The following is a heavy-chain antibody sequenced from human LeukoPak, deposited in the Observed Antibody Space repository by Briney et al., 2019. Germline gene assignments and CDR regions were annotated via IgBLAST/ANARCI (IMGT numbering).Heavy chain of an antibody. CDR2: IYNGGST. J-gene: IGHJ4*02. CDR1: GGSISSSSNY. V-gene: IGHV4-39*07. CDR3: ATTTIRLGF. Sequence: SETLSLTCSVSGGSISSSSNYWGWIRQPPGKGLEWIGSIYNGGSTYYNPSLKSRVTISVDTSNNQFSLRLSSVTAADTAVYYCATTTIRLGFWGQGTLVTVSS. D-gene: IGHD1-26*01.